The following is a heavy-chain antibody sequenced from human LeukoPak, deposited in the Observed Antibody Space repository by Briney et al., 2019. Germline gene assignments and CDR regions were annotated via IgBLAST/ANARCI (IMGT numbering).Heavy chain of an antibody. CDR3: ARGGYSSGWDSAEYFQH. Sequence: PGGSLRLSCAASGFTFRSYSVNWVRQAPGKGLEWVSSISSSSSYIYYADSVKGRFTISRDNAKNSLYLQMNSLRAEDTAVYYCARGGYSSGWDSAEYFQHWGQGTLVTVSS. D-gene: IGHD6-19*01. J-gene: IGHJ1*01. CDR2: ISSSSSYI. V-gene: IGHV3-21*01. CDR1: GFTFRSYS.